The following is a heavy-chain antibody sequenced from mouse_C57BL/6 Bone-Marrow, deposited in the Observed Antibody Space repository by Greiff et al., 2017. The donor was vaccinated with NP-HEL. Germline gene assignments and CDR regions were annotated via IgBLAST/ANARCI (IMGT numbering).Heavy chain of an antibody. V-gene: IGHV1-53*01. CDR1: GYTFTSYW. CDR3: ARGDHGGY. D-gene: IGHD3-3*01. CDR2: MKPSNGGT. Sequence: PLPQPGAARVKPGASVKLSCKASGYTFTSYWMHWVKQRPGQGLEWIGNMKPSNGGTNYNEKFKSKATLTVDKSSSTAYMQLSSLTSEDSAVYYGARGDHGGYWGQGTTLTVSS. J-gene: IGHJ2*01.